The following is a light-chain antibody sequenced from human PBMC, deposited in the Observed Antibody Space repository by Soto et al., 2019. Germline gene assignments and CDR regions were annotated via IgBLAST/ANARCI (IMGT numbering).Light chain of an antibody. Sequence: QLLLTQPPSVSGAPGQRVTISCTGSSSNIGAGYDVHWYQQLPGTAPKLLIYGNSNRPSGVPDRFSGSKSGTSASLAITGLQAEDEADYYCQSYDSSLSAHVVFGGGTKLTVL. CDR1: SSNIGAGYD. V-gene: IGLV1-40*01. CDR3: QSYDSSLSAHVV. CDR2: GNS. J-gene: IGLJ2*01.